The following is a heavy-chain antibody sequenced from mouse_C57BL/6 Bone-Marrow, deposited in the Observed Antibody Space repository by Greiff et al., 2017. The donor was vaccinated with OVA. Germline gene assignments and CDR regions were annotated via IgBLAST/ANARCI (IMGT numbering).Heavy chain of an antibody. J-gene: IGHJ4*01. Sequence: VQLQQSGAELARPGASVKLSCKASGYTFTSYGISWVKQRTGQGLEWIGEIYPRSGNTYYNEKFKGKAPLTADKSSSTAYMELRSLTSEDSAVYFCARKNYYGSSYEDYYAMDYWGQGTSVTVSS. CDR3: ARKNYYGSSYEDYYAMDY. CDR1: GYTFTSYG. V-gene: IGHV1-81*01. D-gene: IGHD1-1*01. CDR2: IYPRSGNT.